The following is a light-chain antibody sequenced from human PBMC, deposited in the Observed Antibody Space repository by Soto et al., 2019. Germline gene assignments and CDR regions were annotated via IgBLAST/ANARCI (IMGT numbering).Light chain of an antibody. J-gene: IGKJ2*01. Sequence: EIELTQSPGTLSLSPGEGATLSCRASQSVANNYLAWYKQKPGQAPRLLIYGAFTRATGIPDRFSGWGSGTDFTLTISKLEPEDFAVYFCQPYITSPETFGRGTKLEI. CDR2: GAF. V-gene: IGKV3-20*01. CDR1: QSVANNY. CDR3: QPYITSPET.